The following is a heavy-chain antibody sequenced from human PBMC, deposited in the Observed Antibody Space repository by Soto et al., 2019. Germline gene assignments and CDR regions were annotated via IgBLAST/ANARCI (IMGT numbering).Heavy chain of an antibody. CDR1: CGFLRGYY. V-gene: IGHV4-34*01. Sequence: SETLSPPFAVFCGFLRGYYWSWVRPPPGKGLEWIGEINHSGSTNYNPSLKSRVTISVDTSKNQFSLKLSSVTAADTAVYYCARGPGSSSWRNWFDPWGQGTLVTAPQ. D-gene: IGHD6-13*01. CDR3: ARGPGSSSWRNWFDP. CDR2: INHSGST. J-gene: IGHJ5*02.